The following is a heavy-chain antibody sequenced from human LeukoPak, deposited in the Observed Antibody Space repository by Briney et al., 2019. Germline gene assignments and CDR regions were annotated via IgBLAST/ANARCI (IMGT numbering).Heavy chain of an antibody. CDR3: AKGIAGFDY. CDR1: GFAFSNYA. V-gene: IGHV3-23*01. CDR2: ITGSGGST. J-gene: IGHJ4*02. D-gene: IGHD2-21*01. Sequence: PGGSLRLSCAASGFAFSNYAMSWVRQAPGKGLEWVSAITGSGGSTYYADSVKGRFTISRDNSKKTLYLQMNSPRAEDTAVYYCAKGIAGFDYWGQGTLVTVSS.